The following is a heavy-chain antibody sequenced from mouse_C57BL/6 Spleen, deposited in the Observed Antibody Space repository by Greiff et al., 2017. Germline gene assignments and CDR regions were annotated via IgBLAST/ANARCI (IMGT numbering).Heavy chain of an antibody. V-gene: IGHV1-82*01. CDR3: SRVPSLTYYYCSQTPYAMDY. D-gene: IGHD1-1*01. J-gene: IGHJ4*01. CDR2: IYPGAGDT. Sequence: VQLQQSGPELVKPGASVKISCTASGYAFSSTWMNWVKQRPGKGLEWIGRIYPGAGDTNYNGKFKGKATLTADKSSSTAYMQLSSLTSEDSAVYLCSRVPSLTYYYCSQTPYAMDYWGQGTSVTVSS. CDR1: GYAFSSTW.